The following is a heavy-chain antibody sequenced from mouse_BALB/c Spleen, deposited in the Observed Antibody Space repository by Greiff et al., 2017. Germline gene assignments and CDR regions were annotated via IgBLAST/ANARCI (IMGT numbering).Heavy chain of an antibody. V-gene: IGHV5-17*02. D-gene: IGHD2-1*01. CDR1: GFTFSSFG. CDR2: ISSGSSTI. CDR3: AKSYYGNPAGFAY. J-gene: IGHJ3*01. Sequence: EVMLVESGGGLVQPGGSRKLSCAASGFTFSSFGMHWVRQAPEKGLEWVAYISSGSSTIYYADTVKGRFTISRDNPKNTLFLQMTSLRSEDTAMYYCAKSYYGNPAGFAYWGQGTLVTVSA.